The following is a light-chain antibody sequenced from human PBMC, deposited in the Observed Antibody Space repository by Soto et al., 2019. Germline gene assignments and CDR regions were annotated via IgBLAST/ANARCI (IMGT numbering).Light chain of an antibody. V-gene: IGKV3-11*01. J-gene: IGKJ1*01. Sequence: EIVLTQSPATLSLSPGERATLSCRASQSVSRYLAWYQQKPGQAPSLLIYDASNRATGIPARFSGSGSATGFTLPISILEPEDFAVYYCQQRSNWPPTWTFGQGTKVEI. CDR2: DAS. CDR3: QQRSNWPPTWT. CDR1: QSVSRY.